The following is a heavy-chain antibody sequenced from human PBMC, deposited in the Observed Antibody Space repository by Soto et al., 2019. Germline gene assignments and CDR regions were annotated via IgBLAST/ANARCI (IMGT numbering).Heavy chain of an antibody. J-gene: IGHJ6*03. Sequence: SETLSLTCTVSGGSISSYYWSWIRQPPGKGLEWIGYIYYSGSTNYNPSLKSRVTISVDTSKNQFSLKLSSVTAADTAVYYCARAAYYDFWSGYYRGDYYYYMDVWGKGTTVTVSS. CDR3: ARAAYYDFWSGYYRGDYYYYMDV. V-gene: IGHV4-59*01. CDR2: IYYSGST. D-gene: IGHD3-3*01. CDR1: GGSISSYY.